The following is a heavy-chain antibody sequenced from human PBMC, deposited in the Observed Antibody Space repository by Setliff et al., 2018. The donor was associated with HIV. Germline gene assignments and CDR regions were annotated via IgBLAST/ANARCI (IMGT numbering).Heavy chain of an antibody. V-gene: IGHV1-69*13. Sequence: SVKVSCKASGGTFRGFGISWVVQAPGQGLEWMGQIIPIFGTPRYAQKFQGRVTITADESTSTVYMELSSLRSEDTAVYYCATNPEMATINYYYYYMDVWGKGTTITVSS. D-gene: IGHD5-12*01. CDR1: GGTFRGFG. J-gene: IGHJ6*03. CDR3: ATNPEMATINYYYYYMDV. CDR2: IIPIFGTP.